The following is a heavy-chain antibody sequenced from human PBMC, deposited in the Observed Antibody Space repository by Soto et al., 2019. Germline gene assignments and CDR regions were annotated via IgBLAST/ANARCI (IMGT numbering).Heavy chain of an antibody. CDR3: ARANDSSGYYYPVSWFDP. CDR1: GVTFSSYA. J-gene: IGHJ5*02. Sequence: SVKVSCKASGVTFSSYAISWVRQAPGQGLEWMGGIIPIFGTANYAQKFQGRVTITADKSTSTAYMELSSLRSEDTAVYYCARANDSSGYYYPVSWFDPWGQGTLVTVSS. V-gene: IGHV1-69*06. CDR2: IIPIFGTA. D-gene: IGHD3-22*01.